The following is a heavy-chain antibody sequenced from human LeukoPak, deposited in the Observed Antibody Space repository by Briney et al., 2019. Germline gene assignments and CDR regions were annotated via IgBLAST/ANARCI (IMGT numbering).Heavy chain of an antibody. CDR3: AKDLHYYDSSGYYYAFDI. Sequence: GGPLRLSCVASGFTFTQCAMSWVRQAPGKGLEWVAIITATGDTAYYADSVKGRFTISRDNSRNTLYLQMNSLRAEDTAVYYCAKDLHYYDSSGYYYAFDIWGQGAMVTVSS. CDR2: ITATGDTA. D-gene: IGHD3-22*01. CDR1: GFTFTQCA. V-gene: IGHV3-23*01. J-gene: IGHJ3*02.